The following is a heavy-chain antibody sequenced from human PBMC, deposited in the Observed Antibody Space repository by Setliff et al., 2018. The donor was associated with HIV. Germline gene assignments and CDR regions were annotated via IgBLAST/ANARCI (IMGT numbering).Heavy chain of an antibody. D-gene: IGHD3-3*01. J-gene: IGHJ6*02. CDR1: GFTFSSYA. CDR3: ARVVGRGILEWLIERGRSHYYYYGMDV. CDR2: ISYDGSNK. Sequence: LRLSCAASGFTFSSYAMHWVRQAPGKGLEWVAVISYDGSNKYYADSVKGRFTISRDNSKNTLYLQMNSLRAEDTAVYYCARVVGRGILEWLIERGRSHYYYYGMDVWGQGTTVTVSS. V-gene: IGHV3-30*04.